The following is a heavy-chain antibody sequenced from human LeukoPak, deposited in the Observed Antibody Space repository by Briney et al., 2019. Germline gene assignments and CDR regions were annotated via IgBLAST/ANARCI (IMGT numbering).Heavy chain of an antibody. D-gene: IGHD3-3*01. Sequence: RGSLRLSCAASGSTFSTYAMSWVRQTPGKGLEWVSALRGDGGNTYYADSMKGRFTVSRDDSKNTLYLQMNSLRAEDTAVYYCAKDLSDYDFWSGYYPLFYYYYGMDVWGQGTTVTV. CDR2: LRGDGGNT. V-gene: IGHV3-23*01. J-gene: IGHJ6*02. CDR1: GSTFSTYA. CDR3: AKDLSDYDFWSGYYPLFYYYYGMDV.